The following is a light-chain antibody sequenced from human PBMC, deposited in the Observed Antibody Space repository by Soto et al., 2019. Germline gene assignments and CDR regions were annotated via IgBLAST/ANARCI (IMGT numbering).Light chain of an antibody. CDR1: QSISHY. CDR2: DAS. J-gene: IGKJ2*01. CDR3: QQYKSDST. V-gene: IGKV1-5*01. Sequence: DIQMTQSPSSLSASVGDRVIITCRASQSISHYLAWYQQRPGKAPKLLLYDASTLEGGIPSRFSGSGSGTKFSLIISSLQPDDFPTYYCQQYKSDSTFCQGTKLAIK.